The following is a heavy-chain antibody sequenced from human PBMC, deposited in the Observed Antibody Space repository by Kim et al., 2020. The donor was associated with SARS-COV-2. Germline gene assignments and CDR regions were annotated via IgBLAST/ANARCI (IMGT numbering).Heavy chain of an antibody. CDR3: ARPIMVRGVILRYYFDY. D-gene: IGHD3-10*01. J-gene: IGHJ4*02. CDR2: INPSGGST. Sequence: ASVKVSCKASGYTFTSYYMHWVRQAPGQGLEWMGIINPSGGSTSYAQKFQVRVTMTRDTSTSTVYMELSSLRSEDTAVYYCARPIMVRGVILRYYFDYWGQGTLVTVSS. V-gene: IGHV1-46*01. CDR1: GYTFTSYY.